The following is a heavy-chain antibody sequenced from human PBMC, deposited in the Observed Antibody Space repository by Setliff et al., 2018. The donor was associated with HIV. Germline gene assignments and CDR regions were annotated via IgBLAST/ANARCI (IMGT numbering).Heavy chain of an antibody. CDR1: GFTFGDYA. D-gene: IGHD3-9*01. CDR3: TRDKRYAFDI. V-gene: IGHV3-49*04. J-gene: IGHJ3*02. CDR2: IRSKAYGGTT. Sequence: GESLKISCTASGFTFGDYAMSWVRQAPGKGLEWVGFIRSKAYGGTTEYAASVKDRFTVARDDSKSIAYLQINSLKTEDTAVYYCTRDKRYAFDIWGQGTRGTASS.